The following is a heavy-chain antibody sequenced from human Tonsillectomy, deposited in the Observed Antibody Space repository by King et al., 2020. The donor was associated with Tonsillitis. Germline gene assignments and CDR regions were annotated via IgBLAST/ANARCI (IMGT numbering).Heavy chain of an antibody. CDR1: GGSISSSSYY. Sequence: QLQLQESGPGLVKPSETLSLTCTVSGGSISSSSYYWGWLRQPPGKGLGWIGSIYYSGSTYYNPSLQSRVTLSVDTSKNQFSLKLSSVTAADTAVYFCARLHGDYYYYYMDVWGKGTTVTVSS. CDR3: ARLHGDYYYYYMDV. D-gene: IGHD3-10*01. V-gene: IGHV4-39*01. CDR2: IYYSGST. J-gene: IGHJ6*03.